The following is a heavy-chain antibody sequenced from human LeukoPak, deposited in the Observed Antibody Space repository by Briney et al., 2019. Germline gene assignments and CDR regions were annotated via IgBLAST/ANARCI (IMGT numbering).Heavy chain of an antibody. V-gene: IGHV4-59*01. J-gene: IGHJ4*02. Sequence: SETLSLTCTVSGGSISSYYWSWIRQPPGKGLGGIGYIYYTVSTKYNPSLKSRVTISVDTSKNQFSLKLSSVTAADTAVYYCARPFSSGWYPYSIGGLWFDYWGQGTLVTVSS. CDR2: IYYTVST. CDR3: ARPFSSGWYPYSIGGLWFDY. CDR1: GGSISSYY. D-gene: IGHD6-19*01.